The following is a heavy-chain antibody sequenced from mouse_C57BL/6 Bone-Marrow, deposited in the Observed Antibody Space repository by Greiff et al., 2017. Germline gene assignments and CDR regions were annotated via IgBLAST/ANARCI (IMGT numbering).Heavy chain of an antibody. CDR2: IYPRSGNT. CDR3: ARRIIITTVVANYFYD. CDR1: GYTFTSYG. J-gene: IGHJ2*01. D-gene: IGHD1-1*01. V-gene: IGHV1-81*01. Sequence: QVQLQQSGAELARPGASVKLSCKASGYTFTSYGISWVKQRTGQGLEWIGEIYPRSGNTYYNEKFKGKATLTADKSSSTAYMELRSLTSEDSAVYCCARRIIITTVVANYFYDWGQGTTLTVSS.